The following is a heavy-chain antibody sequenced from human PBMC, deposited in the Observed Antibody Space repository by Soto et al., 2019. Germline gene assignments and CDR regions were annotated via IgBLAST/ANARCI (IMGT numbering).Heavy chain of an antibody. CDR2: ISAYNGNT. CDR3: AREKVGGYYDSSGYYYYYGMDV. J-gene: IGHJ6*02. V-gene: IGHV1-18*04. Sequence: ASVKVSCKVSGYTFTSYGISWVRQAPGQGLEWMGWISAYNGNTNYAQKLQGRVTMTTDTSTSTAYMELRSLRSDDTAVYYCAREKVGGYYDSSGYYYYYGMDVWGQGTTVTVSS. D-gene: IGHD3-22*01. CDR1: GYTFTSYG.